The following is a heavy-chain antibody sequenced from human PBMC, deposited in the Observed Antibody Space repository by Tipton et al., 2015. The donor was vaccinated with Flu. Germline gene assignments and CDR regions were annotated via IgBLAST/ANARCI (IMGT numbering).Heavy chain of an antibody. Sequence: TLSLTCTVPGYSISSGYYWGWSRQPPGKGLEWVGSIYHSGSTYYNPSLKSRVTMSVDTSKNQFSLKLSSVTAADTAVYYCARRSSLDAFDIWGQGTMVTVSS. CDR2: IYHSGST. V-gene: IGHV4-38-2*02. D-gene: IGHD6-13*01. CDR3: ARRSSLDAFDI. J-gene: IGHJ3*02. CDR1: GYSISSGYY.